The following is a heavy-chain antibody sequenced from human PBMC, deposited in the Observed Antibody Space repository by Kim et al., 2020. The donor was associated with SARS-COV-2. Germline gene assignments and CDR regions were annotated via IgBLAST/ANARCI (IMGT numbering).Heavy chain of an antibody. D-gene: IGHD3-10*01. CDR2: ISGDGADT. V-gene: IGHV3-23*01. J-gene: IGHJ4*02. CDR3: ARNFRGSGGY. CDR1: GFTFTSYA. Sequence: GGSLRLSCAASGFTFTSYAIHWVRQAPGKGLEWVSTISGDGADTKYADSVRGRFTISRDNSKNTLYLQMSSLGAEDTAAYFCARNFRGSGGYWGQGTLVIVSS.